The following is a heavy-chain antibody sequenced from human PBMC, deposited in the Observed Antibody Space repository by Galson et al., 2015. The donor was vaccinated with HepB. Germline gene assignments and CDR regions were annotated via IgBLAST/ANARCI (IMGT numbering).Heavy chain of an antibody. Sequence: QSGAEVKKPGESLRISCKDSGYSFTSYWISWVRQMPGKGLEWMGRIDPTDSYTKYSPSFQGHVTISADKSISTAYLQWSSLKASDTAMYHCARHVPYCGGDCNAFDIWGQGTMVTVSS. CDR3: ARHVPYCGGDCNAFDI. D-gene: IGHD2-21*01. J-gene: IGHJ3*02. V-gene: IGHV5-10-1*01. CDR2: IDPTDSYT. CDR1: GYSFTSYW.